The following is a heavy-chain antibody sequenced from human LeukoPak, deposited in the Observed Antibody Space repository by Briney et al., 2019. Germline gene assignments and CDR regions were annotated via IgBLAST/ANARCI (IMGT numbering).Heavy chain of an antibody. D-gene: IGHD3-9*01. CDR3: ARQTYYDILTGSYNWFDP. J-gene: IGHJ5*02. Sequence: ETLSLTCAVYGGSFSGYYWSWIRQPPGKGLEWIGEINHSGSTNYNPSLKSRVTISVDTSKNQFSLKLSSVTAADTAVYYCARQTYYDILTGSYNWFDPWGQGTLVTVSS. CDR1: GGSFSGYY. V-gene: IGHV4-34*01. CDR2: INHSGST.